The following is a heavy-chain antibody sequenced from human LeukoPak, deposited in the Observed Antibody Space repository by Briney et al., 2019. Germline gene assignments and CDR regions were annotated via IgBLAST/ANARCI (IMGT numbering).Heavy chain of an antibody. CDR1: GFTFSSYA. D-gene: IGHD5-12*01. CDR2: ISYDGSNK. Sequence: GGSLRLSCAASGFTFSSYAMHWVRQAPGKGLEWVAVISYDGSNKYYADSVKGRFTISRDNSKNTLYLQMNSLRAEDTAVYYCARDRLRAWDYWGQGTLVTVSS. J-gene: IGHJ4*02. CDR3: ARDRLRAWDY. V-gene: IGHV3-30*04.